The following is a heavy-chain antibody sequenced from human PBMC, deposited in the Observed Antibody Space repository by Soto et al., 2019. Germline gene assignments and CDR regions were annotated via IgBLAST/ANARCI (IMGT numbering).Heavy chain of an antibody. Sequence: SLTCTVSGGAISVGPSHWGWIRQPPGKGLGWVGYTFHSWPSFYNPSLKSRLSISLDTSRNQFSRKMSSVTAADTAVYFCARVGYIAKDYFYYFGLDVWGQGTTVTVSS. V-gene: IGHV4-30-4*01. CDR1: GGAISVGPSH. CDR3: ARVGYIAKDYFYYFGLDV. CDR2: TFHSWPS. J-gene: IGHJ6*02. D-gene: IGHD6-13*01.